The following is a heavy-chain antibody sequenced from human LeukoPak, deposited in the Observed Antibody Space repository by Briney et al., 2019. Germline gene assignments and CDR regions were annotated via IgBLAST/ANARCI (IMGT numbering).Heavy chain of an antibody. CDR1: GFTFSGSA. J-gene: IGHJ4*02. V-gene: IGHV3-73*01. CDR2: IRSKANSYAT. Sequence: GGSLRLSCAASGFTFSGSAMHGVRQASGKGLEWVGRIRSKANSYATAYAASVKGRFTISRDDSKNTAYLQMNSLKTEDTAVYYCTRRYYYDSSGYYYRGYWGQGTLVTVSS. D-gene: IGHD3-22*01. CDR3: TRRYYYDSSGYYYRGY.